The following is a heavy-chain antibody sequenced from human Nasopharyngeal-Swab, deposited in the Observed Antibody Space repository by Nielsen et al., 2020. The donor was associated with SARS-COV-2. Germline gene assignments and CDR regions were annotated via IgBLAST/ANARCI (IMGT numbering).Heavy chain of an antibody. D-gene: IGHD1-26*01. J-gene: IGHJ4*02. Sequence: GGSLSLSCASSGFTFAASAMPWFRQFPGKGLDWFSGISLISGSIGYADSVKGRFTISRDNAKNSLYLQMNSLRAEDTALYYCAKLPEKSYSGSPIDYWGQGTLVTVSS. CDR2: ISLISGSI. CDR3: AKLPEKSYSGSPIDY. V-gene: IGHV3-9*01. CDR1: GFTFAASA.